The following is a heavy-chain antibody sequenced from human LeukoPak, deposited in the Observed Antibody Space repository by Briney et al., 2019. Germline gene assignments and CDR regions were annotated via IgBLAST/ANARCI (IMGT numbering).Heavy chain of an antibody. V-gene: IGHV4-59*01. CDR1: GGSISSYY. D-gene: IGHD6-13*01. J-gene: IGHJ4*02. CDR3: ARVGGIAAAVYDY. CDR2: IYYGGST. Sequence: SETLSLTCTVSGGSISSYYWSWIRQPPGKGLEWIGYIYYGGSTNYNPSLKSRVTISVDTPKNQFSLKLSSVTAADTAVYYCARVGGIAAAVYDYWGQGTLVTVSS.